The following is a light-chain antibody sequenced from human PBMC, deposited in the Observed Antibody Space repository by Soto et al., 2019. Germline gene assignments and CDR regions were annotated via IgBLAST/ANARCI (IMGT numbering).Light chain of an antibody. V-gene: IGLV1-47*02. CDR3: SAWDDRLSGRV. CDR1: TANIGKNF. Sequence: QSVLTQPPSASGAPGQRVTISCSGNTANIGKNFVYWYLQLPGTAPKLLIYSDNQRPSGVPDRFSGSKSGSSASLVISGLRPDDDGDYYCSAWDDRLSGRVFGTGTKVTVL. CDR2: SDN. J-gene: IGLJ1*01.